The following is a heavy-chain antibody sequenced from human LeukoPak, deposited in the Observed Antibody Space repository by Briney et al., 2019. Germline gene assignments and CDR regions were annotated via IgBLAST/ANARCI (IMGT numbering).Heavy chain of an antibody. D-gene: IGHD5-24*01. Sequence: ASVKVSCKASGGTFSSYAISWVRQAPGQGLEWMGGIIPILGTANYAQKFQGRVTITADESTSTAYMELSSLRSEDTAVYYCARMAIRQGGYGMDVWGQGTTVTVSS. V-gene: IGHV1-69*13. CDR1: GGTFSSYA. CDR3: ARMAIRQGGYGMDV. CDR2: IIPILGTA. J-gene: IGHJ6*02.